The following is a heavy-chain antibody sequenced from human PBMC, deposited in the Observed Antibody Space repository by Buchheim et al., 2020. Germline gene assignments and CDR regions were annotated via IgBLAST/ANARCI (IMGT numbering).Heavy chain of an antibody. CDR3: VRGLLKAGCYSSYYAMDV. CDR1: GFTFSKYS. V-gene: IGHV3-48*01. CDR2: ITHSSSTM. D-gene: IGHD1-14*01. Sequence: DEQLVESGGGSVQPGDSLRLSCAASGFTFSKYSMNWVRQAPGKGLEWVAFITHSSSTMYYRDSVKGRFIVSSDNIRNSVFLQMNGLSGEDTAVYYCVRGLLKAGCYSSYYAMDVWGQGTT. J-gene: IGHJ6*02.